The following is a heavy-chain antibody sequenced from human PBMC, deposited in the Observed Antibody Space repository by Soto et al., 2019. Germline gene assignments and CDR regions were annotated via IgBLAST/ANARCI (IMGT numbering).Heavy chain of an antibody. Sequence: QVQLQESGPGLVKPSQTLSLTCSVSGASITRRGSYWTWIRQPPGKGLEWIGHISYSGNTFYNSSLQSRLTISVDTSKNQFSLKMTSVTAADTAVYFCARETMWPSGRYYYYHMDVWGQGTTVPVSS. V-gene: IGHV4-30-4*01. D-gene: IGHD3-10*01. CDR3: ARETMWPSGRYYYYHMDV. CDR2: ISYSGNT. J-gene: IGHJ6*02. CDR1: GASITRRGSY.